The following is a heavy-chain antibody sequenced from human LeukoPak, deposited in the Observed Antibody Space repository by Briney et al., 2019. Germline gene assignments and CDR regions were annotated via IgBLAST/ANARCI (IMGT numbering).Heavy chain of an antibody. V-gene: IGHV1-18*01. Sequence: GASVKVSCKASGYTFTSYGISWVRQAPGQGLEWMGWISAYNGNTNYAQKLQGRVTMTTDTSTSTAYMELSSLRSEDTAVYYCARVRKSSGWYYYYYTDVWGKGTTVTVSS. CDR2: ISAYNGNT. CDR1: GYTFTSYG. J-gene: IGHJ6*03. CDR3: ARVRKSSGWYYYYYTDV. D-gene: IGHD6-19*01.